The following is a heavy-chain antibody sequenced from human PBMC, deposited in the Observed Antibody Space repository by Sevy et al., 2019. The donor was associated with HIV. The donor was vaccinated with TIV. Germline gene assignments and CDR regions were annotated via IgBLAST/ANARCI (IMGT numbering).Heavy chain of an antibody. CDR3: ARGLEQWLSHYMDV. D-gene: IGHD6-19*01. CDR2: IYTSGST. CDR1: GGSISSYY. Sequence: SETLSLTCTVSGGSISSYYWSWIRQPAGKGLEWIGRIYTSGSTNYNPSLKSRVTMSVDTSKNQFSLKLSSVTAADTAVYYCARGLEQWLSHYMDVWGKGTTVTVSS. V-gene: IGHV4-4*07. J-gene: IGHJ6*03.